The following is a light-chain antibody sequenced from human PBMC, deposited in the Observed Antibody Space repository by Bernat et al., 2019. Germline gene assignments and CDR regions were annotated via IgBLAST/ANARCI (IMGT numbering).Light chain of an antibody. CDR3: VSYTTSSTFV. V-gene: IGLV2-14*03. CDR1: SSDVGAYNH. Sequence: QSALTQPASVSGSPGQSITISCTGTSSDVGAYNHVSWFQQHLDKAPKLMLYDVTNRPSGVSYRFSGSKSGNTASLTISGLQAEDEADYYCVSYTTSSTFVFGTGTKVTVL. CDR2: DVT. J-gene: IGLJ1*01.